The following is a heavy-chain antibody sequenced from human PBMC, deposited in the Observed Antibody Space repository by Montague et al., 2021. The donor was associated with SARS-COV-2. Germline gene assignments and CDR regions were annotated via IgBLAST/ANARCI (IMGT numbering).Heavy chain of an antibody. Sequence: SETLSLTCTVSGGSISSSSYYWGWIRQPPGKGLEWIGSIYYSGSTYYNPSLKSRVTISVDTSKNQFSLKLSSVTAADTAVYYCARVGSLRFEILIGPSHYYYGMDVWGQGTTVTVSS. V-gene: IGHV4-39*07. CDR2: IYYSGST. CDR3: ARVGSLRFEILIGPSHYYYGMDV. J-gene: IGHJ6*02. CDR1: GGSISSSSYY. D-gene: IGHD3-9*01.